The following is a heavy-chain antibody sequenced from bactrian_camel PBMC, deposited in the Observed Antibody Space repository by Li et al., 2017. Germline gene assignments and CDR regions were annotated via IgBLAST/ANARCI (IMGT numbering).Heavy chain of an antibody. CDR2: INTGGGTT. CDR3: TAEGDYSEKRVDFGY. D-gene: IGHD4*01. CDR1: GFTFNFIFSNFY. Sequence: DVQLVESGGGLVQPGGSLRLSCAASGFTFNFIFSNFYIGWVRLAPGKGLEWVSAINTGGGTTLYADSVRGRFTISRDNAKNTISLQMNSLKSDDTAMYYCTAEGDYSEKRVDFGYWGQGTQVTVS. V-gene: IGHV3S40*01. J-gene: IGHJ6*01.